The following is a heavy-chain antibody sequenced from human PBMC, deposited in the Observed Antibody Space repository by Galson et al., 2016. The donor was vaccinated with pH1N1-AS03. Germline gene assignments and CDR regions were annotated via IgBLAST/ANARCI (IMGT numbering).Heavy chain of an antibody. Sequence: SLRLSCAASGFSFSSYWMTWVRLTPGKGLEWVANINQDGSAVHYVDSVKGRFTISRDNAKNSLSLQKNSPRDEGTAVYYCTRGGYSSTWYWVYCGQGTLVTVSS. J-gene: IGHJ4*02. V-gene: IGHV3-7*03. CDR3: TRGGYSSTWYWVY. D-gene: IGHD6-13*01. CDR2: INQDGSAV. CDR1: GFSFSSYW.